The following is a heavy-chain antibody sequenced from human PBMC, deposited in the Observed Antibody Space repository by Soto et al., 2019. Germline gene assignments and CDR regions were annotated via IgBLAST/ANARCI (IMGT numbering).Heavy chain of an antibody. Sequence: DVLLVESGGGLVEPGRSLRLSCTASGFTFGDYVMTWFRQAPGKGLEWVGFVTSKGHGGTTEYAGSVKGRFTTSRDDSKSITYPQMTSLKTEATAVYYCTRGRYQFDYWGEGPLVTVSA. CDR2: VTSKGHGGTT. CDR3: TRGRYQFDY. CDR1: GFTFGDYV. J-gene: IGHJ4*02. V-gene: IGHV3-49*03. D-gene: IGHD2-2*01.